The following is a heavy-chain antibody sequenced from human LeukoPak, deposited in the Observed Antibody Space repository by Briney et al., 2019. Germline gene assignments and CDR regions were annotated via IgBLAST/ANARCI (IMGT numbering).Heavy chain of an antibody. CDR3: ARDRGFGELSGDFYFDY. J-gene: IGHJ4*02. D-gene: IGHD3-10*01. Sequence: GGSLRLSCAVSGFTFSTYAMHWVRQAPGKGLEYVSTISTMGGSTYYANSVKGRFTISRDNSKNTLYLHMGSLRVEDVAMYYCARDRGFGELSGDFYFDYWGQGTLVTVSS. V-gene: IGHV3-64*01. CDR1: GFTFSTYA. CDR2: ISTMGGST.